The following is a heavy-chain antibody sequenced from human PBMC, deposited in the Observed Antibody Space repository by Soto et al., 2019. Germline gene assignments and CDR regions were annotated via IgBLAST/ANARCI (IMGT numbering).Heavy chain of an antibody. V-gene: IGHV3-30*18. D-gene: IGHD1-26*01. J-gene: IGHJ4*02. CDR3: AKGGGGSYLYFDY. CDR1: GFTFSSYG. Sequence: QVQLVESGGGVVQPGRSLRLACAASGFTFSSYGIHWVRQAPDKGLEWVALMSYDGSKKYYADSVKGRFTISRDKSKNTLYLQMNSLRAEDTAVYYCAKGGGGSYLYFDYWGQGTLVTVSS. CDR2: MSYDGSKK.